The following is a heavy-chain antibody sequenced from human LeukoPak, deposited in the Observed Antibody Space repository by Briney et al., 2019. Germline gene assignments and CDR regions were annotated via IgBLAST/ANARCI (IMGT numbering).Heavy chain of an antibody. CDR2: ISAYNGNT. V-gene: IGHV1-18*01. CDR1: GGTFSSYA. D-gene: IGHD2-15*01. J-gene: IGHJ5*02. Sequence: ASVKVSCKASGGTFSSYAISWVRQAPGQGLEWMGWISAYNGNTNYAQKLQGRVTMTTDTSTSTAYMELRSLRSDDTAVYYCARSGLLPLSWFDPWGQGTLVTVSS. CDR3: ARSGLLPLSWFDP.